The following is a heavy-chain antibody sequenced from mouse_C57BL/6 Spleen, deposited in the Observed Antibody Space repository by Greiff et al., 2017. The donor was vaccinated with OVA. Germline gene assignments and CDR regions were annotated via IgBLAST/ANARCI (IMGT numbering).Heavy chain of an antibody. D-gene: IGHD1-1*01. Sequence: VQLKESGAELVRPGSSVKMSCKTSGYTFTSYGINWVKQRPGQGLEWIGYIYIGNGYTEYNEKFKGKATLTSDTSSSTAYMQLSSLTSEDCAIYFCARSQYYGSSYPVYFDYWGQGTTRTVSS. CDR2: IYIGNGYT. CDR3: ARSQYYGSSYPVYFDY. V-gene: IGHV1-58*01. J-gene: IGHJ2*01. CDR1: GYTFTSYG.